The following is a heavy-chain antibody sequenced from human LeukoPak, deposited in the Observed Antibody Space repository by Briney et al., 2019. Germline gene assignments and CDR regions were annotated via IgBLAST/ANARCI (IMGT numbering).Heavy chain of an antibody. J-gene: IGHJ4*02. CDR1: GFTVSDHY. D-gene: IGHD2-2*01. CDR2: TYTGGST. Sequence: PGGSVRLSCAASGFTVSDHYMTWVRQAPGKGLEWVSITYTGGSTYSADSVKDRFTVSRDSSKNTLYLEMNSLRAEDTAIYYCARSALLTADPFDYWGQGTLVTVSS. V-gene: IGHV3-66*01. CDR3: ARSALLTADPFDY.